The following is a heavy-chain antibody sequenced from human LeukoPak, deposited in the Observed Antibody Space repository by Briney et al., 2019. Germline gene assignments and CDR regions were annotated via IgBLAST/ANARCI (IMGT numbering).Heavy chain of an antibody. D-gene: IGHD6-19*01. V-gene: IGHV3-53*01. Sequence: GGSLRLSCAASGFTVSNNYMNWVRRAPGKGLEWVSIIYSSGNTYYADSVEGRFTISRDNSKNMVYLQMNNLRAEDTAVYYCARGVTNIAVGDYWGQGTLVTVSS. CDR3: ARGVTNIAVGDY. CDR1: GFTVSNNY. J-gene: IGHJ4*02. CDR2: IYSSGNT.